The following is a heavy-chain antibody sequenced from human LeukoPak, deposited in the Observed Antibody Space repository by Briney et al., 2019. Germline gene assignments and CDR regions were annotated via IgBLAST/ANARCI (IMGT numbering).Heavy chain of an antibody. CDR3: AKIGSGGAWFDP. CDR1: GGSISSGGYS. CDR2: IFHSGSA. J-gene: IGHJ5*02. D-gene: IGHD3-16*01. Sequence: SETLSLTCAVSGGSISSGGYSWSWIRQPQGKGLEWVGYIFHSGSANYNPSLKSRVTMSVDTSKNQFSLKLTSVTAADTAVYYCAKIGSGGAWFDPWGQGTLVTVSS. V-gene: IGHV4-61*08.